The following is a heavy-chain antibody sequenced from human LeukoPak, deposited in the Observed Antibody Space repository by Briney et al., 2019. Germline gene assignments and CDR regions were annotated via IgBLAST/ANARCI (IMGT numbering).Heavy chain of an antibody. V-gene: IGHV4-34*01. D-gene: IGHD6-13*01. Sequence: PGSLSHTCVVYVGSLSGYFWSWIRPPPGRGREWVGQINYIGSPNYNPSRKRRVTISGDTSNNQFPMKLSSVTAADTAVYYCARCKGIAAAVDPYYYYYYGRDLGAQETRLPVPS. J-gene: IGHJ6*02. CDR1: VGSLSGYF. CDR3: ARCKGIAAAVDPYYYYYYGRDL. CDR2: INYIGSP.